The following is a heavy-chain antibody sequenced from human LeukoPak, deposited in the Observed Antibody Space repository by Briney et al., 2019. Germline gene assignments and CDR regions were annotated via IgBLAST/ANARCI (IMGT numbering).Heavy chain of an antibody. CDR2: IYYSGST. Sequence: PSETLSLTCTVSGGSVSSGSYYWSWIRQPPGKGLEWIGYIYYSGSTNYNPSLKSRVTISVDTSKNQFSLKLSSVTAADTAAYSCARLRIAAAGTPIDYWGQGTLITVSS. J-gene: IGHJ4*02. CDR1: GGSVSSGSYY. V-gene: IGHV4-61*01. D-gene: IGHD6-13*01. CDR3: ARLRIAAAGTPIDY.